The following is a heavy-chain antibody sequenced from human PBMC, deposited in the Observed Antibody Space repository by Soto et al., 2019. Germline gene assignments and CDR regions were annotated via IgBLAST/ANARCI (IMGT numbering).Heavy chain of an antibody. CDR1: GGSISSYY. D-gene: IGHD3-22*01. Sequence: SKTLSLTCTVSGGSISSYYWSWIRQPPGKGLEWIGYIYYSGSTNYNPSLKSRVTISVDTSKNQFSLKLSSVTAADTAVYYCARGPYYYDSSGYYRFDYWGQGTLVTVSS. J-gene: IGHJ4*02. CDR3: ARGPYYYDSSGYYRFDY. V-gene: IGHV4-59*01. CDR2: IYYSGST.